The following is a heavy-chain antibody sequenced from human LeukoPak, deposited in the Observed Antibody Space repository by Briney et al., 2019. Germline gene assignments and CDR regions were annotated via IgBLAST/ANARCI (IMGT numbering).Heavy chain of an antibody. CDR2: IKSKTDGETK. V-gene: IGHV3-15*01. J-gene: IGHJ4*02. CDR3: TTDSYDYVWGSYRYTYSFDY. D-gene: IGHD3-16*02. CDR1: GFTFSNAW. Sequence: GGSLRLSSAAYGFTFSNAWMSWVRQAPGKGLEWVGRIKSKTDGETKDYAAPVKGRFIISRDDSKNTLYLQMNSLKTEDTAVYYCTTDSYDYVWGSYRYTYSFDYWGQGTLVTVSS.